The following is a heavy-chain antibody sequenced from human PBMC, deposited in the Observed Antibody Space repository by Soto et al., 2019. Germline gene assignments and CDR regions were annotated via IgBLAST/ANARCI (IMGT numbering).Heavy chain of an antibody. Sequence: PGGSLRLSCAASGFTFSSYGMHWVRQAPGKGLEWVAVIWYDGSNKYYADSVKGRFTISRDNSKNTLYLQMNSLRAEDTAVYYCAKDVGHCSGGSCYRAYYFDYWGQGTLVTVSS. CDR2: IWYDGSNK. D-gene: IGHD2-15*01. J-gene: IGHJ4*02. CDR3: AKDVGHCSGGSCYRAYYFDY. CDR1: GFTFSSYG. V-gene: IGHV3-33*06.